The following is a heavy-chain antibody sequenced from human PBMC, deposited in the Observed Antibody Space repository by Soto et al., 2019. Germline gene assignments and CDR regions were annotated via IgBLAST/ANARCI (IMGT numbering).Heavy chain of an antibody. CDR3: ARRGAVAGLHY. CDR2: INSDGSST. V-gene: IGHV3-74*01. Sequence: EVQLVESGGGLVQPGGSLRVSCAASGFTFSSYWMHWVRQAPGKGLVWVSRINSDGSSTSYADSVKGRFTISGDNAKNTLYLQMNSLRAEDTAIYYCARRGAVAGLHYWGQGTLVTVSS. D-gene: IGHD6-19*01. J-gene: IGHJ4*02. CDR1: GFTFSSYW.